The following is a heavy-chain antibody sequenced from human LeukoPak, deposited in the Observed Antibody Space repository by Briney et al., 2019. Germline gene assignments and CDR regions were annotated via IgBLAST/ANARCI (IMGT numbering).Heavy chain of an antibody. V-gene: IGHV3-53*01. Sequence: GGSLRLSCAASGFTVSSNYMSWVRQAPGKGLEWVSVIYSGGSTYYADSVKGRFTISRDNSKNTLYLQMNSLRAEDTAVYYCARHKQQLAQPYYYYYMDVWGKGTTVTISS. D-gene: IGHD6-13*01. J-gene: IGHJ6*03. CDR1: GFTVSSNY. CDR3: ARHKQQLAQPYYYYYMDV. CDR2: IYSGGST.